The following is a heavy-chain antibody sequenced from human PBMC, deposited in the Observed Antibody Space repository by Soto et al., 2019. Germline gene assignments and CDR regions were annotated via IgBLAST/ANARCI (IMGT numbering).Heavy chain of an antibody. CDR3: ARHPTDFWFDP. CDR1: GGSISSSSYF. CDR2: IYYSGST. D-gene: IGHD2-21*02. J-gene: IGHJ5*02. V-gene: IGHV4-39*01. Sequence: PSETLSLTCSVSGGSISSSSYFWVWIRQPPGKGLEWIGSIYYSGSTYYNPSLKSRVTVSVDTSKNQFSLKLSSVTAADTAVYYCARHPTDFWFDPWGQGTLVTVSS.